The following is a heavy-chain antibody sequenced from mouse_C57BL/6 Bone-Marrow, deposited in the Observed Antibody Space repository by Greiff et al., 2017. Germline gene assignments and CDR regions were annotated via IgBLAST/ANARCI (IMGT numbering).Heavy chain of an antibody. V-gene: IGHV1-4*01. CDR1: GYTFTSYT. J-gene: IGHJ3*01. CDR3: ARGGALFAY. Sequence: QVQLQQPGAELARPGASVKMSCKASGYTFTSYTMHWVKQRPGQGLEWIGYINPSSGYTKYNQKFKDKATLTADKSSSTAYMQRSSLTSEDSAVYYCARGGALFAYWGQGTLVTVSA. D-gene: IGHD6-1*01. CDR2: INPSSGYT.